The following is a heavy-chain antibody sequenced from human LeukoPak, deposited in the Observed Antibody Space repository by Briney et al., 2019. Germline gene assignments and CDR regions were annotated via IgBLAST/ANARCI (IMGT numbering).Heavy chain of an antibody. CDR2: ISSSSSTI. CDR3: AREDEMATPGAFDI. CDR1: GFTFSSYS. V-gene: IGHV3-48*04. J-gene: IGHJ3*02. D-gene: IGHD5-24*01. Sequence: PGGSLRLSCAASGFTFSSYSMNWVRQAPGKGLEWVSYISSSSSTIYYADSVKGRFTISRDNAKNSLYLQMNSLRAEDTAVYYCAREDEMATPGAFDIWGQGTMVTVSS.